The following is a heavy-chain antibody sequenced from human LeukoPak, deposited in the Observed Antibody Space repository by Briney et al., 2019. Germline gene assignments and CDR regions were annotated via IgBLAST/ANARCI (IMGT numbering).Heavy chain of an antibody. CDR2: IYYSGST. V-gene: IGHV4-34*01. J-gene: IGHJ6*03. CDR1: GGSFSGYY. CDR3: ARTSSWSYYMDV. D-gene: IGHD6-13*01. Sequence: SETLSLTCAVYGGSFSGYYWGWIRQPPGKGLEWIGSIYYSGSTYYNPSLKSRVTISVDTSKNQFSLKLSSVTAADTAVYYCARTSSWSYYMDVWGKGTTVTVSS.